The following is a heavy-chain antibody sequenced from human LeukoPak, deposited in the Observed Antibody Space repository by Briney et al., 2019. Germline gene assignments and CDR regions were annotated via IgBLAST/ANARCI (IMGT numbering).Heavy chain of an antibody. CDR2: IYYSGST. J-gene: IGHJ2*01. Sequence: SETLSLTCTVSGVAISSSGDYWGWIRQPPGKGLEWIGYIYYSGSTNYNPSLKSRVTISVDTSKNQFSLNLSSVTAADTAVYYCARDRDWGLYWYFDLWGRGTLVTVSS. V-gene: IGHV4-61*08. D-gene: IGHD3/OR15-3a*01. CDR3: ARDRDWGLYWYFDL. CDR1: GVAISSSGDY.